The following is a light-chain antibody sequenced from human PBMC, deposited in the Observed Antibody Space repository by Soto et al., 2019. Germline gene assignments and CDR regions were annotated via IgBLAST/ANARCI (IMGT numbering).Light chain of an antibody. CDR1: SSDVGGYNY. J-gene: IGLJ1*01. CDR3: RSYTPSNTRQIV. Sequence: SALTQPASVSGSPGQSITISCTGTSSDVGGYNYVSWYQQHPGKAPKFMIYDVSNRPSGVSNRFSGSKSGNTASLTISGLQAEDEADYYCRSYTPSNTRQIVFGTGTKVTIL. V-gene: IGLV2-14*01. CDR2: DVS.